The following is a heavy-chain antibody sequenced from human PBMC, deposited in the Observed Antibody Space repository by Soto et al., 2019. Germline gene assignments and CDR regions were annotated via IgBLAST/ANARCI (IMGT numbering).Heavy chain of an antibody. V-gene: IGHV4-59*08. CDR2: TAYTGTT. CDR3: ARLVVVAPVANA. Sequence: SETLSLTCVVSGGSITSYHWSWIRQFPGKGLEWIAYTAYTGTTYYSPSLKDRVTISVDTSKNSFSLNLTSVTAADTAVYFCARLVVVAPVANAWGQGTLVTVSS. CDR1: GGSITSYH. D-gene: IGHD2-2*01. J-gene: IGHJ5*02.